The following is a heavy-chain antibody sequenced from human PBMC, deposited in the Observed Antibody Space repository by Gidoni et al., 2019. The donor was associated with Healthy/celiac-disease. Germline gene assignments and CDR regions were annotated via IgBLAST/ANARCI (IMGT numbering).Heavy chain of an antibody. CDR1: GGPISSGGYY. D-gene: IGHD3-16*01. CDR2: IYYSGST. CDR3: ARGGGTYYFDY. J-gene: IGHJ4*02. V-gene: IGHV4-31*03. Sequence: QVQPQESGPGLVKPSPTLFPTCPVPGGPISSGGYYWRWIRQHPGKGLEWIGYIYYSGSTYYNPPLKSRFTISVDTSKNQFSLKLSSVTAADTAVYYCARGGGTYYFDYWGQGTLVTVSS.